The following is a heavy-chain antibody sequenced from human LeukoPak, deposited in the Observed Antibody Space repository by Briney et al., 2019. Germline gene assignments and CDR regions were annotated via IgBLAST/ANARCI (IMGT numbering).Heavy chain of an antibody. D-gene: IGHD2-21*02. J-gene: IGHJ3*01. CDR2: ISGNYGST. CDR1: GFTFSSNA. CDR3: AKVVLLLTASDAFDF. V-gene: IGHV3-23*01. Sequence: GGSLRLSCAASGFTFSSNAMSWVRQALGKGLEWVSTISGNYGSTYYADSVKGRFTISRDNFKNTVFLRMNSLRAEDTAVYYCAKVVLLLTASDAFDFWGQGTKVTVSS.